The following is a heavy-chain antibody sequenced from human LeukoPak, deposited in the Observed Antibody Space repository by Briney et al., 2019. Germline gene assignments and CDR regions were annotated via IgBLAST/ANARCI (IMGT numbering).Heavy chain of an antibody. Sequence: GASVKVSCKASGYTFTGYYIHWVRQAPGQGLEWMGWINPNSGGTNYAQKFQGRVTMIRDTSISTAYMELSRLRSDDTAVYYCARDSGDYFGSGIAWGQGTLVTVSS. J-gene: IGHJ5*02. CDR2: INPNSGGT. CDR1: GYTFTGYY. CDR3: ARDSGDYFGSGIA. D-gene: IGHD3-10*01. V-gene: IGHV1-2*02.